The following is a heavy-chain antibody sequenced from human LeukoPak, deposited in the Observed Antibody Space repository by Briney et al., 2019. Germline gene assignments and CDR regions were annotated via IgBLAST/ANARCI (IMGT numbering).Heavy chain of an antibody. CDR1: GFTFSSNA. CDR2: ITGSGDST. D-gene: IGHD6-6*01. V-gene: IGHV3-23*01. Sequence: GGSLGLSCEASGFTFSSNAWNWVGRAPGRGLEWVSGITGSGDSTYYADSVKGRFTISRDNSKNTVYLQMNSLRVEDTAVYHCGKERYGSSSVVDYWGHGTLVTVSS. J-gene: IGHJ4*01. CDR3: GKERYGSSSVVDY.